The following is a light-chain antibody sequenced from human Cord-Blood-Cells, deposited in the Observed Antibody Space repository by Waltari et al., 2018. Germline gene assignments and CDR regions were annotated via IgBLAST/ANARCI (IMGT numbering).Light chain of an antibody. CDR1: ISDVGSYHL. CDR2: EGS. V-gene: IGLV2-23*01. CDR3: CSYAGSSTYV. J-gene: IGLJ1*01. Sequence: QSALTQPASVSGSPGQSITISCTGTISDVGSYHLVPWYQQHPGKAPKLMIYEGSKRPSGVSNRFSGSKSGNTASLTISGLQAEDEADYYCCSYAGSSTYVFGTGTKVTVL.